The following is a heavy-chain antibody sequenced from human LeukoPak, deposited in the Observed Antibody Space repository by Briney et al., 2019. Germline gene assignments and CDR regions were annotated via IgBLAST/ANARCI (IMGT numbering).Heavy chain of an antibody. J-gene: IGHJ4*02. CDR2: INPSGGST. Sequence: ASVKVSCKASGYTFNNHYMYWVRQAPGQGLEWMGVINPSGGSTSYAQKFQGRVTMTRDTSTRTVYMEVRSLRSDDTAVYYCARDQEGFDYWGQGTLVTVSS. CDR3: ARDQEGFDY. CDR1: GYTFNNHY. V-gene: IGHV1-46*02.